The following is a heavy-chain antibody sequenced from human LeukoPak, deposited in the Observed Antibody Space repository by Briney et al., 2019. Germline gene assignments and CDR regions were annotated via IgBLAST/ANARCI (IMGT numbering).Heavy chain of an antibody. CDR1: GYTFTGSH. D-gene: IGHD2-2*01. CDR2: INPNSGGT. J-gene: IGHJ4*02. V-gene: IGHV1-2*02. Sequence: GASVKVSCKAAGYTFTGSHMDWVRQAPGQGLEWRGWINPNSGGTNYAQKFPGRVTMTRDTSISTAYMELSRLRSDDTAVYYCAREGGYCSSTSCYVYWGQGTLVTVSS. CDR3: AREGGYCSSTSCYVY.